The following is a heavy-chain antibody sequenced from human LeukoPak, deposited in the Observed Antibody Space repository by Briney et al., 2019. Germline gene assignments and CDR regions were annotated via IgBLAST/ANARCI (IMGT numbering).Heavy chain of an antibody. V-gene: IGHV3-23*01. J-gene: IGHJ6*03. D-gene: IGHD3-3*01. Sequence: GGSLRLSCAASGFTFSSYGMHWVRQAPGKGLEWVSAISGSGGSTYYADSVKGRFTISRDNSKNTLYLQMNSLRAEDTAVYYCARGYDFWSGTDYYMDVWGKGTTVTVSS. CDR2: ISGSGGST. CDR3: ARGYDFWSGTDYYMDV. CDR1: GFTFSSYG.